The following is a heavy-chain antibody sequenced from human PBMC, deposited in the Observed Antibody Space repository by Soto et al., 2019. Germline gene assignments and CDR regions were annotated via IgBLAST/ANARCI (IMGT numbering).Heavy chain of an antibody. CDR2: ISSSSSTI. D-gene: IGHD3-3*01. V-gene: IGHV3-48*02. J-gene: IGHJ4*02. Sequence: EVQLVESGGGLVQPGGSLRLSCAASGFTFSSYSMNWVRQAPGKGLEWVSYISSSSSTIYYADSVKGRFTISRDNAKNSLYLQMNSLRDEDTAVYYCARDPGKYYDFWSGYHPPLRFDYWGQGTLVTVSS. CDR3: ARDPGKYYDFWSGYHPPLRFDY. CDR1: GFTFSSYS.